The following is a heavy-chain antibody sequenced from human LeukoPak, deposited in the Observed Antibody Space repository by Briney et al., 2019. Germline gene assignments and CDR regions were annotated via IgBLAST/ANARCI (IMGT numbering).Heavy chain of an antibody. CDR2: IYAGDSDT. Sequence: GESLKISCKGSGYIFTNYWIAWVRQMPGKGLEWMGIIYAGDSDTRYSPSFQGQVTISADKSISTAYLQWSSLKASDTAMYYCARLLYSGSLSYPPQHWGQGTLVTVSS. D-gene: IGHD1-26*01. V-gene: IGHV5-51*01. CDR3: ARLLYSGSLSYPPQH. CDR1: GYIFTNYW. J-gene: IGHJ1*01.